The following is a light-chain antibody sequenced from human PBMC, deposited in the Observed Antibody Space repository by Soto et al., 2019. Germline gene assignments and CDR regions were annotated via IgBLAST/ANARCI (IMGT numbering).Light chain of an antibody. CDR3: QQYGSSPRA. Sequence: VLTQSPGTLSLSPGERATLSCRASQSVSSSYLAWYQQKPGQAPRLLIYGASSRATGIPDRFSGSGSGTDFTLTISRLEPEDFAVYYCQQYGSSPRAFGQGTRLEIK. J-gene: IGKJ5*01. V-gene: IGKV3-20*01. CDR1: QSVSSSY. CDR2: GAS.